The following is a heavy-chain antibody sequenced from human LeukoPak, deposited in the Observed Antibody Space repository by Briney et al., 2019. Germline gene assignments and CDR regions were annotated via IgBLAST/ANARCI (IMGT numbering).Heavy chain of an antibody. Sequence: SETLSLTCAVYGGSFSDYYWSWIRQPPGKGLEWIGEINHSGSTNYNPSLKSRVTISVDTSKNQFSLKLSSVTAADTAVYYCARGLEMATICWFDPWGQGTLVTVSS. CDR3: ARGLEMATICWFDP. J-gene: IGHJ5*02. CDR1: GGSFSDYY. CDR2: INHSGST. V-gene: IGHV4-34*01. D-gene: IGHD5-24*01.